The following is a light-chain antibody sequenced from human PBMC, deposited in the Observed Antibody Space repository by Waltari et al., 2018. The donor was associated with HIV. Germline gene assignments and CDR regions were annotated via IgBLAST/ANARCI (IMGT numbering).Light chain of an antibody. CDR2: EVR. CDR3: SSYSSSDTHVV. V-gene: IGLV2-14*01. J-gene: IGLJ2*01. CDR1: YNY. Sequence: YNYVSWYQQHPGKAPKFMIYEVRNRPSGVSNRFSGSKSGNTASLTISGLQAEDEAYYYCSSYSSSDTHVVFGGGTKLTVL.